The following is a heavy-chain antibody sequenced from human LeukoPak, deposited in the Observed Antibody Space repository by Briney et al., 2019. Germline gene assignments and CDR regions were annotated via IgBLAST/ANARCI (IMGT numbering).Heavy chain of an antibody. V-gene: IGHV4-61*02. D-gene: IGHD1-26*01. Sequence: PSETLSLTCTVSGGSISSGSYYWSWIRQPAGKGLEWIGRIYTSGSTNYNPSLKSRVTISVDTSKNQFSLKLSSVTAADTAVYYCARRWYSGSHYNGRFNWFDPWGQGTLVTVSS. CDR3: ARRWYSGSHYNGRFNWFDP. CDR1: GGSISSGSYY. CDR2: IYTSGST. J-gene: IGHJ5*02.